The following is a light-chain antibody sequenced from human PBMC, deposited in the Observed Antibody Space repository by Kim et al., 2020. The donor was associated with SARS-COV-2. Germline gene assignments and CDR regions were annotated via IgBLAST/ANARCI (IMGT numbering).Light chain of an antibody. J-gene: IGLJ3*02. CDR1: SGSVSTTNY. CDR3: VLYMGSGIWV. CDR2: NTK. V-gene: IGLV8-61*01. Sequence: QTVVTQEPSFSVSPGGTVTLTCGLNSGSVSTTNYPTWSQQTPGQTPRTLIYNTKTRSSGVPDRFSGSILGTKAALTITGAQADDEYIYYCVLYMGSGIWVFGGGTQLTVL.